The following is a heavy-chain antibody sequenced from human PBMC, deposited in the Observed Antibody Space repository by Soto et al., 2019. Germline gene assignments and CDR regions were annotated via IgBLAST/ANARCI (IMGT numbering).Heavy chain of an antibody. Sequence: SETLSLTCAVYGGSFSGYYWSWIRQPPGKGLEWIGEINHSGSTNYNPSLKSRVTISVDTSKNQFSLKLSSVTAADTAVYYCARGGNHTNYYGSGTPGGDWFDPWGQGTLVTVSS. CDR1: GGSFSGYY. D-gene: IGHD3-10*01. CDR3: ARGGNHTNYYGSGTPGGDWFDP. V-gene: IGHV4-34*01. CDR2: INHSGST. J-gene: IGHJ5*02.